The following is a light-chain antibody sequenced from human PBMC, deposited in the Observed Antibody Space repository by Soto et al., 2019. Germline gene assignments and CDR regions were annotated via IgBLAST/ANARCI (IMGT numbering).Light chain of an antibody. V-gene: IGKV1-27*01. CDR3: PKFTTAPLT. Sequence: DIQMTQSPSSLSASVGDRVTITCRASQDISVYLAWYQQKPGKVPKLLIYSASTLQSGVPSRFSGSGSGTDFTLTISRLQPEDVATYYCPKFTTAPLTFGQGTRLEIK. CDR1: QDISVY. CDR2: SAS. J-gene: IGKJ5*01.